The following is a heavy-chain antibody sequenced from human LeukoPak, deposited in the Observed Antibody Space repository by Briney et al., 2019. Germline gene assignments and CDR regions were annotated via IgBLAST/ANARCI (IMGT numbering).Heavy chain of an antibody. J-gene: IGHJ6*02. CDR3: ARAGDRYYDFWSGYLANYYYYGMDV. CDR1: GGSFSGYY. D-gene: IGHD3-3*01. V-gene: IGHV4-34*01. Sequence: SETLSLTCAVYGGSFSGYYWSWIRQPPGKGLEWIGEINHSGSTNYNPSLKSRVTISVDTSKNQFSLKLSSVTAADTAVYYCARAGDRYYDFWSGYLANYYYYGMDVWGQGTTVTVSS. CDR2: INHSGST.